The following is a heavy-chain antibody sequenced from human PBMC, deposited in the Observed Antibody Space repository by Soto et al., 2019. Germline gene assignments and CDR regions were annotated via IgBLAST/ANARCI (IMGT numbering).Heavy chain of an antibody. V-gene: IGHV4-34*01. CDR2: INHSGST. CDR3: ARPHYYGSGSYDAFDI. Sequence: SETLSLTCAVYGGSFSGYYWSWIRQPPGKGLEWIGEINHSGSTNCNPSLKSRVTISVDTSKNQFSLKLSSVTAADTAVYYCARPHYYGSGSYDAFDIWGQGTMVTVSS. CDR1: GGSFSGYY. D-gene: IGHD3-10*01. J-gene: IGHJ3*02.